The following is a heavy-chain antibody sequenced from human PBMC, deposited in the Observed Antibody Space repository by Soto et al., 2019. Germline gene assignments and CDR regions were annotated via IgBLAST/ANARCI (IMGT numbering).Heavy chain of an antibody. CDR2: RRPSDGAS. CDR1: GYNFILND. J-gene: IGHJ4*02. CDR3: ARGGPGAGFDL. V-gene: IGHV1-8*01. Sequence: QVQLVQSGAEVKKPGASVMVSCKASGYNFILNDIDWVRQASGQGLEWMGWRRPSDGASGSAQDFQGRITMTRDTATSTAYMELSNLRADDTAVYFCARGGPGAGFDLLGQGTLVTVSS.